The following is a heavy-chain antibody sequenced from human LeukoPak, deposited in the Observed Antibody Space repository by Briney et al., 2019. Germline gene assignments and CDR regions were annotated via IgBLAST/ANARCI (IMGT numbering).Heavy chain of an antibody. CDR2: ISSSSSYI. Sequence: PGGSLRLSCAASGFTFSSYSMNWVRQAPGKGLEWVSSISSSSSYIYYADSVKGRFTVSRDNAKNSLYLQMNSLRAEDTAVYYCARAGYSSSWYYFDYWGQGTLVTVSS. V-gene: IGHV3-21*01. J-gene: IGHJ4*02. CDR1: GFTFSSYS. CDR3: ARAGYSSSWYYFDY. D-gene: IGHD6-13*01.